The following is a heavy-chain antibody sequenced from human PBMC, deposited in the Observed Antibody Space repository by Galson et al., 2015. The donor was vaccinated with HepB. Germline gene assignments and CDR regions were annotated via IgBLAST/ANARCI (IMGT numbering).Heavy chain of an antibody. CDR1: GFTFSSYS. CDR2: ISSSSSYI. V-gene: IGHV3-21*01. D-gene: IGHD1-26*01. J-gene: IGHJ3*02. CDR3: ARDVSSLLRGAFDI. Sequence: SLRLSCAASGFTFSSYSMNWVRQAPGKGLEWVSSISSSSSYIYYADSVKGRFTISRDNAKNSLYLQMNSLRAEDTAVYYCARDVSSLLRGAFDIWVQGTMVTVSS.